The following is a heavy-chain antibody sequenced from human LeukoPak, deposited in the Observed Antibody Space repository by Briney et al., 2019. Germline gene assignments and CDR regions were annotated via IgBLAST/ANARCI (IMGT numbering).Heavy chain of an antibody. CDR1: GFTFSSYA. D-gene: IGHD3-22*01. CDR3: AKDAFHDSSGYYSPFDY. CDR2: ISGSGGST. Sequence: PGGSLRLSCAASGFTFSSYAMSWVRQTPGKGLEWVSLISGSGGSTYYADSVKGRFTISRDNSKNTLYLQMNSLRAEDTAVYYCAKDAFHDSSGYYSPFDYWGQGTQVTVSS. V-gene: IGHV3-23*01. J-gene: IGHJ4*02.